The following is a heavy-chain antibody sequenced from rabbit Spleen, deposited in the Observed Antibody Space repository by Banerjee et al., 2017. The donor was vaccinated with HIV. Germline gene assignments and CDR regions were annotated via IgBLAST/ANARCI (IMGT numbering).Heavy chain of an antibody. CDR3: ARDTATSFSTYGMDL. V-gene: IGHV1S45*01. CDR1: GFSFSGSYW. Sequence: QEQLEESGGDLVKPEGSLTLTCTASGFSFSGSYWICWVRQAPGKGLEWIACIYGGGSSGSSYYASWAKGRFTISKASSTTVTLQVTSLTAADTATYFCARDTATSFSTYGMDLWGPGTLVTVS. CDR2: IYGGGSSGSS. J-gene: IGHJ6*01. D-gene: IGHD1-1*01.